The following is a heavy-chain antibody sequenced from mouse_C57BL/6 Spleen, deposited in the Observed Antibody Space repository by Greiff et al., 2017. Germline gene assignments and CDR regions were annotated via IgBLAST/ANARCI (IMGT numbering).Heavy chain of an antibody. V-gene: IGHV1-55*01. CDR3: ARRVTTVDYYAKGY. Sequence: QVQLQQSGAELVKPGASVKMSCKASGYTFTSYWITWVKQRPGQGLEWIGDIYPGSGSTNYNEKFKSMATLTVDTYSSTAYMQLSSLTSEDSAVYYCARRVTTVDYYAKGYWGQGTSVTVSS. CDR1: GYTFTSYW. J-gene: IGHJ4*01. D-gene: IGHD1-1*01. CDR2: IYPGSGST.